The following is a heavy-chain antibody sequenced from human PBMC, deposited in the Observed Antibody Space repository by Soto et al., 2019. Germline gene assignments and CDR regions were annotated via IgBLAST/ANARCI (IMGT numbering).Heavy chain of an antibody. CDR2: ISSSSSTI. V-gene: IGHV3-48*02. CDR1: GFTFSSYS. CDR3: ARVGGYYDSSGYWKYHFDY. D-gene: IGHD3-22*01. Sequence: GGSLRLSCAASGFTFSSYSMNWVRQAPGKGLEWVSYISSSSSTIYYADSVKGRFTISRDNAKNSLYLQMNSLRDEDTAVYYCARVGGYYDSSGYWKYHFDYWGQGTLVTVSS. J-gene: IGHJ4*02.